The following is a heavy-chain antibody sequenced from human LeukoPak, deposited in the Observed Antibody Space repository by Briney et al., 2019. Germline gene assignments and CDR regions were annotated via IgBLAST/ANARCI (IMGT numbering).Heavy chain of an antibody. J-gene: IGHJ5*02. Sequence: PGGSLRLSCAASGFTFSSYAMSWVRQAPGKGLEWVANIKHDGSEINYMDSVKGRFTISRDNAKNSLYLQMNSLRTEDTAVYYCARGYCSSTSCYKNWFDPWGQGTLVTVSS. CDR3: ARGYCSSTSCYKNWFDP. D-gene: IGHD2-2*02. CDR1: GFTFSSYA. CDR2: IKHDGSEI. V-gene: IGHV3-7*03.